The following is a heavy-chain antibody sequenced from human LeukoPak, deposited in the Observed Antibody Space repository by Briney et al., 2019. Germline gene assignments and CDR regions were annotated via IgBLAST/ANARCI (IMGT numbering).Heavy chain of an antibody. CDR2: ISGSGGST. Sequence: PGRSLRLSCAVSGFTFSSYAMSWVRQAPGKGLEWVSAISGSGGSTYYADSAKGRFTISRDNSKNTLYLQMNSLRAEDTAVYYCATDNTPRKRNQSNYYDSSGYFYYYYYGMDVWGQGTTVTVSS. D-gene: IGHD3-22*01. V-gene: IGHV3-23*01. CDR3: ATDNTPRKRNQSNYYDSSGYFYYYYYGMDV. CDR1: GFTFSSYA. J-gene: IGHJ6*02.